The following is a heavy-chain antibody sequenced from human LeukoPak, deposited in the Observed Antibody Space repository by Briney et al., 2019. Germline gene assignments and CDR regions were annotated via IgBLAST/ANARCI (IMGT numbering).Heavy chain of an antibody. J-gene: IGHJ4*02. CDR2: IYPRDSRT. D-gene: IGHD1-26*01. Sequence: GESLKISCKGSGYSFSSYWIAWVRQMPGKGLEWMGVIYPRDSRTTYSPSFQDQVTISADKSISTAYLQWSSLKASDTAMYYCARLPQWGGTYHFDYWGQGTLLTVSS. CDR3: ARLPQWGGTYHFDY. V-gene: IGHV5-51*01. CDR1: GYSFSSYW.